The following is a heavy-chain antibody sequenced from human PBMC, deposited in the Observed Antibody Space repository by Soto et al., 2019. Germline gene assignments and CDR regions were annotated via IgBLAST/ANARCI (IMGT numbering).Heavy chain of an antibody. CDR2: ISSNGGST. J-gene: IGHJ6*02. V-gene: IGHV3-64*01. Sequence: GGSLRLSCAASGFTFSSYAMHWVRQAPGKGLEYVSAISSNGGSTYYAKSVKGKFTISRDNSKNTLNLQMGSLRAEEMAVYYCASLYYDILTGYYSNYYYGMDVWGQGTTVTVSS. CDR3: ASLYYDILTGYYSNYYYGMDV. D-gene: IGHD3-9*01. CDR1: GFTFSSYA.